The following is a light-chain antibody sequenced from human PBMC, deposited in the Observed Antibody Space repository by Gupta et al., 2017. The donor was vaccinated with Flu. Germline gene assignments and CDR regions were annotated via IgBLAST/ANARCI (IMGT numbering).Light chain of an antibody. J-gene: IGLJ2*01. CDR2: DER. V-gene: IGLV3-21*02. CDR1: NIGIQS. Sequence: SYVLTQPPSVSVAPGQTARITCGGDNIGIQSVHWYQQKPGQAPVLGVYDERDRPSGIPERFSGSSSGNTATLIISGVEAGDEAYYYCQVLGINNNRPFGGGTKLTVL. CDR3: QVLGINNNRP.